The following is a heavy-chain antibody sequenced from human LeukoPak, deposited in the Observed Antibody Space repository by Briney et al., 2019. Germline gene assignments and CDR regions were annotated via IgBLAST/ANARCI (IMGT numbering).Heavy chain of an antibody. D-gene: IGHD3-3*01. CDR1: GFTFSSYA. CDR3: ARSGPDY. Sequence: PGGSLRLSCAASGFTFSSYAMHWVRQAPGKGLEWVAVISYDGSNKYYADSVKGRFTISRDNSKNTLYLQMNSLRAEDTAVYNCARSGPDYWGQGTLVTVSS. J-gene: IGHJ4*02. V-gene: IGHV3-30-3*01. CDR2: ISYDGSNK.